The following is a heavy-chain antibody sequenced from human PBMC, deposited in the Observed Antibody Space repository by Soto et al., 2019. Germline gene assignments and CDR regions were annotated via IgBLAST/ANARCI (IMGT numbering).Heavy chain of an antibody. CDR3: ARGPRYFDWLLDGMDV. Sequence: SETLSLTCTVSGGSISSGGYYCSWIRQHPGKGLEWIGYIYYSGSTYYNPSLKSRVTISVDTSKNQFSLKLSSVTAADTAVYYCARGPRYFDWLLDGMDVWGQGTTVT. CDR2: IYYSGST. V-gene: IGHV4-31*03. CDR1: GGSISSGGYY. J-gene: IGHJ6*02. D-gene: IGHD3-9*01.